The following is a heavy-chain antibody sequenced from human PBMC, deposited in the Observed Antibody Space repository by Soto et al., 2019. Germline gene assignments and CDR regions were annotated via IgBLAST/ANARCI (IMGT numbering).Heavy chain of an antibody. V-gene: IGHV3-21*01. J-gene: IGHJ4*02. CDR3: ARAIAAAGFN. Sequence: EVQLVESGGGLVKPGGSLRLSCAASGFTFSSYSMNWVRQAPGKGLEWVSSISSSSSYIYYADSVKGRFPISRDNAKNSLYLQMNSLRAEDTAVYYCARAIAAAGFNWGQGTLVTVSS. D-gene: IGHD6-13*01. CDR1: GFTFSSYS. CDR2: ISSSSSYI.